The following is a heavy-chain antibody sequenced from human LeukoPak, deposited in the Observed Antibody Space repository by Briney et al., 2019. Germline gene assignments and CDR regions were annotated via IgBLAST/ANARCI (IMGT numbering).Heavy chain of an antibody. CDR2: IIPIFGIA. V-gene: IGHV1-69*04. Sequence: SVKVSCKASGGTFSSYAISGVRQAPGQGLEWMGRIIPIFGIANYAQKFQGRVTITADKSTSTAYMELSSLRSEDTAVYYCARAMDTAMVNGGDYWGQGTLVTVSS. CDR1: GGTFSSYA. J-gene: IGHJ4*02. D-gene: IGHD5-18*01. CDR3: ARAMDTAMVNGGDY.